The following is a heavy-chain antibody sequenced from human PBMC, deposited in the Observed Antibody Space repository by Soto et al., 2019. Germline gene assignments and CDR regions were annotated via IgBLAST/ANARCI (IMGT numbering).Heavy chain of an antibody. J-gene: IGHJ5*02. CDR2: IYYSGST. Sequence: SETLSLTCTVSGGSISSGDYYWSWIRQPPGKGLEWIGYIYYSGSTYYNPSLKSRVTISVDTSKNQFSLKLSSVTAADMAVYYCARGRDDILTGYSWFDPWGQGTLVTVYS. CDR3: ARGRDDILTGYSWFDP. V-gene: IGHV4-30-4*01. D-gene: IGHD3-9*01. CDR1: GGSISSGDYY.